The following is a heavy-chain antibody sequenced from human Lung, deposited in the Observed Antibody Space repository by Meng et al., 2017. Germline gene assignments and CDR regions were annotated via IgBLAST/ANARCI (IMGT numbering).Heavy chain of an antibody. J-gene: IGHJ4*02. CDR1: GFTFSNYA. Sequence: EVQLLESGGGLVQPGGSLRRSWAASGFTFSNYAMSWVRQATEKGLEWVSATAATDGGTYHAASVRGRFTISRDNSKNTLSLQMNSMRADDTAIYYCARGRRVACTGDICYPFDFWGQGTLVTVSS. D-gene: IGHD2-8*02. CDR2: TAATDGGT. CDR3: ARGRRVACTGDICYPFDF. V-gene: IGHV3-23*01.